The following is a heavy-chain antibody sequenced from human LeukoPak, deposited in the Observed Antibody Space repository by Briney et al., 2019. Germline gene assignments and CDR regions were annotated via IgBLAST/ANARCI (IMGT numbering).Heavy chain of an antibody. V-gene: IGHV3-23*01. Sequence: GGSLRLSCAASGFTFSSYDMTWVRQTPGNGREGVALISRSGGTTYYADSVKGRFTISRDNSKNTLYLQMNSLRAEDTAEYYCAKRGGTESFYYYYYMDVWGKGTTVTVSS. CDR3: AKRGGTESFYYYYYMDV. CDR2: ISRSGGTT. J-gene: IGHJ6*03. CDR1: GFTFSSYD. D-gene: IGHD2-15*01.